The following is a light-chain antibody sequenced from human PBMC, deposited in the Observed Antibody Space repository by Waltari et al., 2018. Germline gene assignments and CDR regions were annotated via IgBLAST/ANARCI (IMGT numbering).Light chain of an antibody. CDR1: SSDVGTYNY. Sequence: QSALTQPPSASGSPGQSVTISCTGTSSDVGTYNYVSWFQQHPPKAPKLMIYEVSKRPSGVSNRFSGSKSGNTASLTISGLQPEDEADYYCCSYAGANTYVFGSGTKVTVL. V-gene: IGLV2-23*02. J-gene: IGLJ1*01. CDR2: EVS. CDR3: CSYAGANTYV.